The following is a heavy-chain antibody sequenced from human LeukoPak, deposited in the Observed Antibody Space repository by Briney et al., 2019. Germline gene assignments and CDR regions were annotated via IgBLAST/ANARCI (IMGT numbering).Heavy chain of an antibody. CDR1: GFTFDDYP. V-gene: IGHV3-9*01. Sequence: GRSLRLSCAASGFTFDDYPMHWVRQAPGKGLEWVSGISWSGGSIAYADSVKGRFTISRDNAKNSLYLQMSSLRAEDTAFYYCAKLEVTAYGGGYWGQGTLVTVSS. D-gene: IGHD2-21*02. J-gene: IGHJ4*02. CDR2: ISWSGGSI. CDR3: AKLEVTAYGGGY.